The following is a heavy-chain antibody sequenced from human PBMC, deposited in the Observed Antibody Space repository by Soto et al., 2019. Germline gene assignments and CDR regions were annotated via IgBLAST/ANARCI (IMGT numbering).Heavy chain of an antibody. CDR1: GYTFTSYG. CDR3: ARDCTIFGVVTYRGTKTYYYYGMDV. CDR2: ISAYNGNT. Sequence: GASVKVSCKASGYTFTSYGISWVRQAPGQGLEWMGWISAYNGNTNYAQKLQGRVTMTTDTSTSTAYMELRSLRSDDTAVYYCARDCTIFGVVTYRGTKTYYYYGMDVWGQGTTVTVSS. V-gene: IGHV1-18*01. D-gene: IGHD3-3*01. J-gene: IGHJ6*02.